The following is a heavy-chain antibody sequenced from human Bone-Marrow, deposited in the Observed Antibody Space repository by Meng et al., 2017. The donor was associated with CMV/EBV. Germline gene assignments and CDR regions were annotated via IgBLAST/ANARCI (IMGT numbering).Heavy chain of an antibody. D-gene: IGHD3-22*01. CDR1: GGSISSYY. CDR3: AVDSSGTPDY. J-gene: IGHJ4*02. Sequence: GGSLRLSCTVSGGSISSYYWSWIRQPPGKGLEWVAVISYDGSNKYYADSVKGRFTISRDNSKNTLYLQMNSLRAEDTAVYYCAVDSSGTPDYWGQGTLVTVSS. V-gene: IGHV3-30*03. CDR2: ISYDGSNK.